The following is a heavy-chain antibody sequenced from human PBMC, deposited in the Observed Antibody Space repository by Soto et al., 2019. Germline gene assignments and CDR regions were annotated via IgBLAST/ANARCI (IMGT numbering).Heavy chain of an antibody. Sequence: SETLSLTCAVYGGSFSGYYWSWIRQPPGKGLEWIGEINHSGSTNYNPYLKSRVTISVEPSKNQFSLKRGSVTAADTAVYYCARFIAVAAHYWGQGARVTVSS. CDR3: ARFIAVAAHY. CDR1: GGSFSGYY. J-gene: IGHJ4*02. D-gene: IGHD6-19*01. V-gene: IGHV4-34*01. CDR2: INHSGST.